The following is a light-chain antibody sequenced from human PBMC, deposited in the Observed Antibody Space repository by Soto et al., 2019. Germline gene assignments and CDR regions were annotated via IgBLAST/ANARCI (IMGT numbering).Light chain of an antibody. CDR1: QGVSSY. V-gene: IGKV3-11*01. J-gene: IGKJ1*01. CDR3: QQSSSWPPTIT. CDR2: DAS. Sequence: EIVFTQSPATLSLSPGERATPPCRARQGVSSYLAWYQQKPGQAPRLLIHDASYRATDIPPRFSGSGSGTDFTLTISSLEPEDFAVYYCQQSSSWPPTITFGQGTKVDIK.